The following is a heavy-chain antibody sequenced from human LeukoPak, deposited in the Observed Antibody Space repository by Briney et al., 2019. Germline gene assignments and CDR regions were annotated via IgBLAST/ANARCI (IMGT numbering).Heavy chain of an antibody. CDR2: ISYDGSNK. V-gene: IGHV3-30*01. Sequence: GGSLRLSCAASGFTFSSYAMHWVRQAPGKGLEWVAVISYDGSNKYYADSVKGRFTISRDNSKNTLCLQMNSLRAEDTAVYYCARGGDGYNIDYWGQGALVTVSS. CDR3: ARGGDGYNIDY. J-gene: IGHJ4*02. D-gene: IGHD5-24*01. CDR1: GFTFSSYA.